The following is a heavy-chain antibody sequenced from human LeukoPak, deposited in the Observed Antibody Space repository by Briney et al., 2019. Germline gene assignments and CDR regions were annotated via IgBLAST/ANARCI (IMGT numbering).Heavy chain of an antibody. CDR3: AKGIDSSGYEGYFDY. D-gene: IGHD3-22*01. J-gene: IGHJ4*02. CDR2: IKQDGSEK. V-gene: IGHV3-7*01. Sequence: GGSLRLSCAASGFTFSSYWMSWVRQAPGKGLEWVANIKQDGSEKYYVDSVKGRFTISRDNAKNSLYLQMNSLRAEDTAVYYCAKGIDSSGYEGYFDYWGQGTLVTVSS. CDR1: GFTFSSYW.